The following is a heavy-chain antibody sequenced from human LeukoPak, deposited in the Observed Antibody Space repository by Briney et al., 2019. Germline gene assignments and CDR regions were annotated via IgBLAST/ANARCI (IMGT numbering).Heavy chain of an antibody. CDR1: GYSFTSNY. Sequence: AASVKVSCKASGYSFTSNYIHWVRQAPGQGLEWMGMIYPRDGSTSYAQRFQDRVTVTRDTSTSTVHMELGGLRSEDTAVYYCARDQEGFDYWGQGTQVTVSS. CDR2: IYPRDGST. V-gene: IGHV1-46*01. J-gene: IGHJ4*02. CDR3: ARDQEGFDY.